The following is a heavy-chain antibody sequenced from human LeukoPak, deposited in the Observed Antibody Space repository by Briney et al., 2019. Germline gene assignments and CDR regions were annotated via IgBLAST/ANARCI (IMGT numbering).Heavy chain of an antibody. CDR3: VRGGGSYHDH. V-gene: IGHV3-23*01. CDR1: GFTFSIYA. Sequence: PGGSLRLSCAASGFTFSIYAMTWVRQAPGEGLEWVSSIIDSGTRTNYADSAKGRFTISRENSKNTLYLQMNSLRAEDTAVYYCVRGGGSYHDHWGQGTLVTVSS. J-gene: IGHJ4*02. D-gene: IGHD2-15*01. CDR2: IIDSGTRT.